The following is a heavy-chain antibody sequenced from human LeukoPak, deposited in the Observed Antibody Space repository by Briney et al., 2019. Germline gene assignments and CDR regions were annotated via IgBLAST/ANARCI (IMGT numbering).Heavy chain of an antibody. CDR2: IDLGGSGK. V-gene: IGHV3-7*01. D-gene: IGHD2-15*01. CDR1: GFIFSSSW. J-gene: IGHJ5*02. CDR3: ARPSCGGGTCHES. Sequence: GGSLRLSCAASGFIFSSSWMSWLRQAPGKGLEWVTNIDLGGSGKYYVDSVKGRFTISRDNAKNSLYLQMNSLRAEDTAVYYCARPSCGGGTCHESWGQGTLVTVS.